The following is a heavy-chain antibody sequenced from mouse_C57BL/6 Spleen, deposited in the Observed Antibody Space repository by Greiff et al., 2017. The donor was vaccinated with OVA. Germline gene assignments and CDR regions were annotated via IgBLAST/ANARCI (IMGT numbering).Heavy chain of an antibody. Sequence: EVKLQQSGPELVKPGASVKISCKASGYTFTDYYMNWVKQSHGKSLEWIGDINPNNGGTSYNQKFKGKATLTVDKSSSTAYMELRSLTSEDSAVYYCARSGIRITTVVPFAYWGQGTLVTVSA. V-gene: IGHV1-26*01. D-gene: IGHD1-1*01. CDR2: INPNNGGT. CDR3: ARSGIRITTVVPFAY. CDR1: GYTFTDYY. J-gene: IGHJ3*01.